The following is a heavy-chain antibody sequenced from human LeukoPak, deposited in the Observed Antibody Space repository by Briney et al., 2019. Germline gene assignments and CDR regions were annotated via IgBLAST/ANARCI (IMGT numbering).Heavy chain of an antibody. CDR2: ISYDGSNK. CDR3: AKEWQQLVNFDY. J-gene: IGHJ4*02. CDR1: GFTFSSYA. D-gene: IGHD6-13*01. V-gene: IGHV3-30*04. Sequence: GGSLRLSCAASGFTFSSYAMHWVRQAPGKRLEWVAVISYDGSNKYYADSVKGRFTISRDNSKNTLYLQMNSLRAEDTAVYYCAKEWQQLVNFDYWGQGTLVTVSS.